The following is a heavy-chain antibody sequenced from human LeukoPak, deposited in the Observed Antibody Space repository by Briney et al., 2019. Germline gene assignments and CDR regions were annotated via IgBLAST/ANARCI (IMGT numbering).Heavy chain of an antibody. Sequence: PGGSLRLSCAASGFTFSSYWISWVRQAPGKGLEWVANIKQDGSEKYYVDSVKGRFTISRDNAKNSLYVQMNSLRAEDTAVYCCARDTGGGSFDFWGQGTLVTVSS. J-gene: IGHJ4*02. CDR3: ARDTGGGSFDF. D-gene: IGHD4-23*01. CDR2: IKQDGSEK. CDR1: GFTFSSYW. V-gene: IGHV3-7*01.